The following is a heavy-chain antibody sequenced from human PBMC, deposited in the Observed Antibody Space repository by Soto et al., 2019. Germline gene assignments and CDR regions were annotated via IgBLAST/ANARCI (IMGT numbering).Heavy chain of an antibody. Sequence: PSETLSLICTVSGGSIPVHSIYWTWIRQTPGKGLEWVGSSYYSGTSYFNPALKGRVTISVDTSTNQFSLRLTSVTAADTAVYYCTRRYNWNDYYFYPCGRGTRVTVS. CDR2: SYYSGTS. V-gene: IGHV4-39*01. D-gene: IGHD1-20*01. CDR1: GGSIPVHSIY. CDR3: TRRYNWNDYYFYP. J-gene: IGHJ5*02.